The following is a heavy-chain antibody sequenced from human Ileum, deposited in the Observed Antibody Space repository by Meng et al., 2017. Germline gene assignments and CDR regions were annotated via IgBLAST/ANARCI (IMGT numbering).Heavy chain of an antibody. V-gene: IGHV3-66*02. J-gene: IGHJ6*02. Sequence: GESLKISCAASGCTVSRDYMTWVRQAPGKGLEWVSVIYRHDSTYYADHVKGRFTISRDNSKNTLYLQINSLSAEDTAVYYCALDPVLPNGMDVWGQGTTVTVSS. D-gene: IGHD2-15*01. CDR1: GCTVSRDY. CDR3: ALDPVLPNGMDV. CDR2: IYRHDST.